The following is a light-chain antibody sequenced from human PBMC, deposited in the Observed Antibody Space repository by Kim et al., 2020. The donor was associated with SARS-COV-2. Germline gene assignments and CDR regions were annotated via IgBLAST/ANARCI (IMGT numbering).Light chain of an antibody. CDR3: QVWDSSTWV. CDR1: NIGNRN. V-gene: IGLV3-9*01. J-gene: IGLJ3*02. CDR2: NIN. Sequence: SYELTQPLSVSVALGQTAKMTCGGSNIGNRNVHWYQQRPGQPPVLVIYNINNRPSGIPERFSGSTSGNTATLTISRAQAGDEADYHCQVWDSSTWVFGGGTKVNV.